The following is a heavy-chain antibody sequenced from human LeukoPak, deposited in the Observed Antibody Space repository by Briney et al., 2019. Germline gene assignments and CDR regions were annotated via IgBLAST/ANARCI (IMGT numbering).Heavy chain of an antibody. J-gene: IGHJ5*02. D-gene: IGHD3-10*01. CDR3: ARASWPGSYKDSNWFDP. CDR2: IYTSGST. CDR1: GGSISSYY. Sequence: SETLSLTCTVSGGSISSYYWSWIRQPAGKGLEWIGRIYTSGSTNYNPSLKSRVTMSVDTSKNQFSLKLSSVTAADTAVYYCARASWPGSYKDSNWFDPWGQGTLVTVSS. V-gene: IGHV4-4*07.